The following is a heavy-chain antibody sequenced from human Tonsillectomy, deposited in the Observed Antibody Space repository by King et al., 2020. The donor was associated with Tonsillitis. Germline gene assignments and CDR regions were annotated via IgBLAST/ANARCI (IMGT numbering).Heavy chain of an antibody. CDR1: GYSISSGYY. CDR3: ARLSSYYYDSSGYYWSYYFDY. V-gene: IGHV4-38-2*02. CDR2: IYHSGST. D-gene: IGHD3-22*01. Sequence: VQLQESGPGLVKPSETLSLTCTVSGYSISSGYYWGWIRQPPGKGLEWIANIYHSGSTYYNPSLKSRVTISIDTSKNQFSLRLSSVTAADTAVYYCARLSSYYYDSSGYYWSYYFDYWGQGTLVTVSS. J-gene: IGHJ4*02.